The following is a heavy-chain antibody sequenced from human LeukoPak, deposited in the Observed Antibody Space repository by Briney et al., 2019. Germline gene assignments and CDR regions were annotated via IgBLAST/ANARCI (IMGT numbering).Heavy chain of an antibody. CDR2: IDHSGST. D-gene: IGHD4-17*01. V-gene: IGHV4-34*01. J-gene: IGHJ3*02. Sequence: SETLSLTCAVYGGSFSDNYWSWIRQPPGKGLEWIGEIDHSGSTNYSPSLRSRVTISVDTSKNQFSLNLRSVTAADTAVYYCASPTTVTTSAYRAFDIWGQGTMVTVSA. CDR1: GGSFSDNY. CDR3: ASPTTVTTSAYRAFDI.